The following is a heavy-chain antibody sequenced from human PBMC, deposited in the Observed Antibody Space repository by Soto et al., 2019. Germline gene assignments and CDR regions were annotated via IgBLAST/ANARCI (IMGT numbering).Heavy chain of an antibody. CDR2: ISSSSSFR. D-gene: IGHD2-21*01. CDR3: ARDPPLSVLVVVATDDF. Sequence: GGSLRLSCAASGFTFTNHNMNWVRQAPGKGLEWVSSISSSSSFRNYADSVKGRFSISRDNDKNLVYLRMDSLRAEDTAVYYCARDPPLSVLVVVATDDFWGQGTLVTVSS. CDR1: GFTFTNHN. V-gene: IGHV3-21*01. J-gene: IGHJ4*02.